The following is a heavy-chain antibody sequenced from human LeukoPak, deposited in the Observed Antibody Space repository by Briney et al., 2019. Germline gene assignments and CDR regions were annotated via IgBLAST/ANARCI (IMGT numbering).Heavy chain of an antibody. CDR1: GFSFRNYW. D-gene: IGHD2-15*01. J-gene: IGHJ4*02. V-gene: IGHV3-7*01. Sequence: PGGSLRLSCAASGFSFRNYWMGWVRQAPGKGLEWVANTKPDGSAEDYADSVRGRFTASRDNANNLLYLQMNRLRDEDTAVYYCARDGGLHTNFDYWGQGTLLTVSS. CDR3: ARDGGLHTNFDY. CDR2: TKPDGSAE.